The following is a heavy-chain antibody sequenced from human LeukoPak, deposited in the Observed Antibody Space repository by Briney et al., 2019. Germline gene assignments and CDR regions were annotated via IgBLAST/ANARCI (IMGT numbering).Heavy chain of an antibody. Sequence: SETLSLTCTVSGGSISNYYWTWIRQPAGKGLEWIGRIYISGSTNYNPSLKSRVTMSVDTSKNQFSLKLSSVTAADTAVYYCARIGQRAFDIWGQGTMVTVSS. V-gene: IGHV4-4*07. CDR3: ARIGQRAFDI. CDR1: GGSISNYY. J-gene: IGHJ3*02. CDR2: IYISGST. D-gene: IGHD5-24*01.